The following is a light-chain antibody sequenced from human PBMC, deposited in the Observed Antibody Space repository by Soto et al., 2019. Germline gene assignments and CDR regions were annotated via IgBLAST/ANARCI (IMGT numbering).Light chain of an antibody. CDR3: QQRFSWPLT. Sequence: EIVLTQSPATLSLSPGERATLSCRASQSVTSSLAWYQQKPGQAPRLLIYDASNRATGIPARFSGSGSGTDFTLTISSLAPEDFAVYYCQQRFSWPLTFGGGTTVEIK. V-gene: IGKV3-11*01. CDR2: DAS. J-gene: IGKJ4*01. CDR1: QSVTSS.